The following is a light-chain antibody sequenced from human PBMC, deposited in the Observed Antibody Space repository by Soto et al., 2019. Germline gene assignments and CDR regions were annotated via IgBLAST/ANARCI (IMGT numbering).Light chain of an antibody. CDR2: GAS. V-gene: IGKV3-20*01. Sequence: DIVLTQSPATLSLSVGERATLSCRASQSVSSSYLAWYQQTPGQAPRLLIYGASRRATGIADRFSGSGSGTDFTLTISRLEPEDFAVYYCQQYRSSPWTFGQGTKVDIK. CDR1: QSVSSSY. J-gene: IGKJ1*01. CDR3: QQYRSSPWT.